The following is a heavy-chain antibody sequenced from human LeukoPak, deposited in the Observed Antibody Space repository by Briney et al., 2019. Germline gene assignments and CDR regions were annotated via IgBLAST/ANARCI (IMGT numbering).Heavy chain of an antibody. Sequence: SETLSLTCTVSGGSINSYYWSWIRQPPGKGLEWIGYIYYSGSTNYNPSLKSRVTISVDTSKNQFSLKLSSVTAADTAVYYCARPSGAARTWFDPWGQGTLVTVSS. J-gene: IGHJ5*02. V-gene: IGHV4-59*12. CDR2: IYYSGST. CDR3: ARPSGAARTWFDP. D-gene: IGHD6-6*01. CDR1: GGSINSYY.